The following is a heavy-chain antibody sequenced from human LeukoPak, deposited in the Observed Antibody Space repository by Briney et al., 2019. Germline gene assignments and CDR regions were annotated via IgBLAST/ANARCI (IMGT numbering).Heavy chain of an antibody. CDR2: ISGSGGST. D-gene: IGHD6-13*01. CDR1: GFTFSSYG. CDR3: AKDSSVAAAGTFDY. V-gene: IGHV3-23*01. Sequence: GRSLRLSCAASGFTFSSYGMHWVRQAPGKGLEWVSAISGSGGSTYYADSVKGRFTISRDNSKNTLYLQMNSLRAEDTAVYYCAKDSSVAAAGTFDYWGQGTLVTVSS. J-gene: IGHJ4*02.